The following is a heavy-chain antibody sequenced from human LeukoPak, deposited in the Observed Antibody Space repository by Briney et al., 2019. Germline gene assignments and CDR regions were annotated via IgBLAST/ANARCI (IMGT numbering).Heavy chain of an antibody. CDR3: ARVLASSGWYYYYYYMDV. Sequence: PSETLSLTCTVSGGSISSSSYYWGWIRQPPGKGLEWIGSIYYSGSTYYNPSLKSRVTISVDTSKNQFSLKLSSVTAADTAVYYCARVLASSGWYYYYYYMDVWGKGTTVTVSS. V-gene: IGHV4-39*01. D-gene: IGHD6-19*01. CDR2: IYYSGST. J-gene: IGHJ6*03. CDR1: GGSISSSSYY.